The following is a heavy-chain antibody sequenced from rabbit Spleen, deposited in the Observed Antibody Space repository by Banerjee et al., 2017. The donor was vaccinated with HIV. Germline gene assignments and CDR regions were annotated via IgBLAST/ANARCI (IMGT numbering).Heavy chain of an antibody. V-gene: IGHV1S45*01. Sequence: QEQLVESGGGLVQPGASLARTCTASGFPFRSSFGMCWVRQAPGKALEWIGCIYTGNRKNYYASWAKGRFPFSKTSSTTVTLQMTSLTVADTATYFCARDLDGVIGWNFGWWGPGTLVTVS. J-gene: IGHJ4*01. D-gene: IGHD1-1*01. CDR1: GFPFRSSFG. CDR3: ARDLDGVIGWNFGW. CDR2: IYTGNRKN.